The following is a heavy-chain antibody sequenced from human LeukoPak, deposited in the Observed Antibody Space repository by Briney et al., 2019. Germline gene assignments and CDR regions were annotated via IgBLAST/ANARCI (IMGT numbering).Heavy chain of an antibody. D-gene: IGHD6-13*01. Sequence: ASVKVSCKASGYTFTGYYMHWVRQAPGQGLEWMGWINPNSGGTNYAQKFQGRVTMTRDTSISTAYMELSRLRSDDTAVYYCARVGSSSSWYLYSDYWGQGTLVTVSS. CDR3: ARVGSSSSWYLYSDY. CDR2: INPNSGGT. V-gene: IGHV1-2*02. CDR1: GYTFTGYY. J-gene: IGHJ4*02.